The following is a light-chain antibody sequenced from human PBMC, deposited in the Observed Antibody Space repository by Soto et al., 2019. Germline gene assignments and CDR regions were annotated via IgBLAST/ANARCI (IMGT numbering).Light chain of an antibody. CDR2: KAS. J-gene: IGKJ4*01. Sequence: IQMTQAPDTRSASVGDRVTITGWGSQSISSWVAWYQKKPGKAPKLLIYKASGLESGVPSRFSGSGSGTDFTLTISSLQPEDFATYYYQQYESYSQRTFGGGTQGDIK. CDR3: QQYESYSQRT. V-gene: IGKV1-5*03. CDR1: QSISSW.